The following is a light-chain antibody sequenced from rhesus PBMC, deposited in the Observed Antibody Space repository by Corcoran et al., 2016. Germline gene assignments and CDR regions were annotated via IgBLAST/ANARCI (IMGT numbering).Light chain of an antibody. CDR3: QQYTDLLFT. CDR1: ESVGSY. J-gene: IGKJ3*01. V-gene: IGKV3-40*03. Sequence: EIVMTQSPATLSLSPGETATLSCRASESVGSYLAWYQQKPGQAPKLLVHSAYFRATGIPDRFSGSGSRTEFTLTISSLEPEDVGVYHCQQYTDLLFTFGPGTKLGIK. CDR2: SAY.